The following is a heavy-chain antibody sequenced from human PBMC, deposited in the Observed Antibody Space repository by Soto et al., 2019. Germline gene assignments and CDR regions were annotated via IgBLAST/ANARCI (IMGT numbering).Heavy chain of an antibody. J-gene: IGHJ4*02. CDR2: INADNGNT. V-gene: IGHV1-3*01. D-gene: IGHD4-17*01. CDR3: ASEIDATTATSLDY. Sequence: QVQLVQSGAEVKKPGASVKVSCKASGYTFSGSVMHWVREAPGQGLEWMGWINADNGNTKYSQKFQGRVTMTWDTSASTAYMELSSLRSEDTATYYCASEIDATTATSLDYWGQGTLVTVSS. CDR1: GYTFSGSV.